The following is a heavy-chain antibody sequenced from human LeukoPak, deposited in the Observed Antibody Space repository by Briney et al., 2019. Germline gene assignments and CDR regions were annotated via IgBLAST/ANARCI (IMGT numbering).Heavy chain of an antibody. CDR2: INHSGST. Sequence: SETLSLTCAVYGGSFSGYYWSWIRQPPGKGPEWIGEINHSGSTNYNPSLKSRVTISVDTSKNQFSLKLSSVTAADTAVYYCARAKYYYGSGSYLAWFGPWGQGTLVTVSS. D-gene: IGHD3-10*01. V-gene: IGHV4-34*01. J-gene: IGHJ5*02. CDR1: GGSFSGYY. CDR3: ARAKYYYGSGSYLAWFGP.